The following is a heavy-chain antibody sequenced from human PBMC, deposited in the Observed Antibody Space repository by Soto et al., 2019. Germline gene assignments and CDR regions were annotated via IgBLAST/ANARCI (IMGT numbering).Heavy chain of an antibody. J-gene: IGHJ4*02. CDR3: ARGGVYGGAFDY. CDR1: GYTFITYG. V-gene: IGHV1-18*01. Sequence: QVQLVQSGAEVKKPGASVKVSCKASGYTFITYGISWVRQAPGQGLEWMGRISAYNGNTYYAQKIQGRLTMTTDTSTSAAYMELRSLRSDDTAVYYCARGGVYGGAFDYWGQGTLVTVSS. D-gene: IGHD4-17*01. CDR2: ISAYNGNT.